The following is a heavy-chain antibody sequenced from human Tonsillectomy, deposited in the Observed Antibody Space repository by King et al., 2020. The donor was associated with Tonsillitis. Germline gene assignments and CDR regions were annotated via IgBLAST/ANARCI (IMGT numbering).Heavy chain of an antibody. CDR1: GGSFSSHY. CDR3: ATGGTWPTYFDH. CDR2: INHRGST. D-gene: IGHD5-12*01. Sequence: VQLQQWGAGLLKPSETLSLTCAVFGGSFSSHYWSWIRQPPGQGLEWIGEINHRGSTNSNPSLRSRVTVSVDTSKNQFSLKLSSVTAADTAVYYCATGGTWPTYFDHWGRGTLVTVSS. V-gene: IGHV4-34*01. J-gene: IGHJ2*01.